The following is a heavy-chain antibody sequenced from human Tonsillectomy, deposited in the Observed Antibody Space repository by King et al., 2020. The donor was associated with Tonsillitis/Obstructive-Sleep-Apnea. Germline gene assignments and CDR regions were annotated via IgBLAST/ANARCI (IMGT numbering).Heavy chain of an antibody. J-gene: IGHJ3*02. CDR2: IDHIGST. CDR3: AREALDAFDI. CDR1: GGSISSYY. V-gene: IGHV4-59*01. Sequence: QLQESGPGLVKPSETLSLTCTVSGGSISSYYWSWLRQPPGKELDWIGYIDHIGSTNYNSSLKSRVTLSVDTSKNQFSLKLSSVTAADTGVDCCAREALDAFDIWGEGTMVTVSS.